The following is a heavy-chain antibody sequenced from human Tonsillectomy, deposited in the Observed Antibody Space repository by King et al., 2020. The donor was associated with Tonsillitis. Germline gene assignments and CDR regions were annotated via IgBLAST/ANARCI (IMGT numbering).Heavy chain of an antibody. J-gene: IGHJ4*02. CDR1: GGTFSSYA. V-gene: IGHV1-69*09. CDR2: IIPILGIV. Sequence: QLVQSGAEVKKPGSSVKVSCKTSGGTFSSYAISWVRQAPGQGLEWMGRIIPILGIVNYAQKFQGRVTISADKSTSTAYMELSSLRSEDTAVYYCARDGVDSSGYFLWGQGTLVTVSS. CDR3: ARDGVDSSGYFL. D-gene: IGHD3-22*01.